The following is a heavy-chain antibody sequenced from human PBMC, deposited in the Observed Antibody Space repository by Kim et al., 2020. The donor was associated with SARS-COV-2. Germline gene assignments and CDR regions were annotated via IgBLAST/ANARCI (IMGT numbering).Heavy chain of an antibody. CDR3: ARSPMGVFAYQLLAGFDP. Sequence: ASVKVSCKASGYTFTSYYMHWVRQAPGQGLEWMGIINPSGGSTSYAQKFQGRVTMTRDTSTSTVYMELSSLRSEDTAVYYCARSPMGVFAYQLLAGFDPWGQGTLVTVSS. J-gene: IGHJ5*02. V-gene: IGHV1-46*01. CDR2: INPSGGST. CDR1: GYTFTSYY. D-gene: IGHD2-2*01.